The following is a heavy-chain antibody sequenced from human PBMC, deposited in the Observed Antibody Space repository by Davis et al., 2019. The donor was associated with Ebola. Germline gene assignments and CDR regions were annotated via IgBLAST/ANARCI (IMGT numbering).Heavy chain of an antibody. D-gene: IGHD1-14*01. CDR3: ARWEWARTTDDRNWFDP. V-gene: IGHV1-3*01. J-gene: IGHJ5*02. Sequence: ASVKVSCKASGYTFTSYAMHWVRQAPGQGLEWMGWINPSKGNTKYSQKFQGKVTITRDTSASTAYMELSSLRSEDTAVYYCARWEWARTTDDRNWFDPWGQGTLVTVSS. CDR1: GYTFTSYA. CDR2: INPSKGNT.